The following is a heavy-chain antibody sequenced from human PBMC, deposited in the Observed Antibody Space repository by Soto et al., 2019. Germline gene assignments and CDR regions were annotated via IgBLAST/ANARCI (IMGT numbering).Heavy chain of an antibody. V-gene: IGHV4-30-4*01. J-gene: IGHJ2*01. CDR3: ARIVESGYTIDFDL. CDR1: GGSISSGDYY. D-gene: IGHD3-16*02. CDR2: IYYSGST. Sequence: QVQLQESGPGLVKPSQTLSLTCTVPGGSISSGDYYWSWIRQPPGKGLEWIGDIYYSGSTNYNPSPSSRATISVDTSKTQFSLTLSSVTAADPAVYYCARIVESGYTIDFDLWGRGTLVTVSS.